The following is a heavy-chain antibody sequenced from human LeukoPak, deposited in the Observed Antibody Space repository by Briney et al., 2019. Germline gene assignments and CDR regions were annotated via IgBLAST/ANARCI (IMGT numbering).Heavy chain of an antibody. CDR2: INHSGST. Sequence: SETLSLTCAVYGGSFSGYYWSWIRQPPGEGLEWIGEINHSGSTNYNPSLKSRVTISVDTSKNQFSLKLSSVTAADTAVYYCARGGRQLWLLYRGQGTLVTVSS. D-gene: IGHD5-18*01. CDR1: GGSFSGYY. CDR3: ARGGRQLWLLY. V-gene: IGHV4-34*01. J-gene: IGHJ4*02.